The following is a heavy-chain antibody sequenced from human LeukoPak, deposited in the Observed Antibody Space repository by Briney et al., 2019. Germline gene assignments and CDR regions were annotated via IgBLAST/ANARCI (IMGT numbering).Heavy chain of an antibody. CDR1: GGSFSGYY. V-gene: IGHV4-34*01. CDR3: ARGIPQYYYYMDV. Sequence: SETLSLTCAVYGGSFSGYYWSWIRQPPGKGLEWIGEINHSGSTNYNPSLKSRVTMSVDTSKNQFSLKLSSVTAADTAVYYCARGIPQYYYYMDVWGKGTTVTISS. J-gene: IGHJ6*03. CDR2: INHSGST.